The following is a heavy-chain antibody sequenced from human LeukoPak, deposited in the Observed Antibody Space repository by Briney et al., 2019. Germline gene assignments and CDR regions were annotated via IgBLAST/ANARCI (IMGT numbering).Heavy chain of an antibody. V-gene: IGHV4-39*07. Sequence: PSETLSLTCTVSGGSISSYYWGWIRQPPGKGLEWIGSIYYSGSTYYNPSLKSRVTISVDTSKNQFSLKLSSVTAADTAVYYCARDPAIVVVPAAIGGGWFDPWGQGTLVTVSS. CDR1: GGSISSYY. CDR2: IYYSGST. CDR3: ARDPAIVVVPAAIGGGWFDP. D-gene: IGHD2-2*01. J-gene: IGHJ5*02.